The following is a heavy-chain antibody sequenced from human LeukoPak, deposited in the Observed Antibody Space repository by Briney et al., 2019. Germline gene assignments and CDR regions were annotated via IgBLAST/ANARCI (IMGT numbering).Heavy chain of an antibody. Sequence: GGSLRLSCAASGFTFSSYSMNWVRQAPGKGLEWVSVTYSGGNTYYADSVEDRFIVSRDNSKNTVYLHMSSLTAADTALYYCARDPSGSTSDNSFTLPMGMDVWGQGTTVTVSS. CDR1: GFTFSSYS. CDR2: TYSGGNT. J-gene: IGHJ6*02. CDR3: ARDPSGSTSDNSFTLPMGMDV. V-gene: IGHV3-66*01. D-gene: IGHD5-12*01.